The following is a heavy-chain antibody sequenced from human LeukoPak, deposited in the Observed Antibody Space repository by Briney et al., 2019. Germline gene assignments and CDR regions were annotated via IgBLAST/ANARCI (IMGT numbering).Heavy chain of an antibody. D-gene: IGHD3-9*01. V-gene: IGHV3-30*02. CDR1: GFTFSSYG. CDR2: IRYDGSNK. Sequence: GGSLRLSCAASGFTFSSYGMHWVRQAPGKGLEWVAFIRYDGSNKYYADSVKGRFTISRDNSKNTLYLQMNSLRAEDTAVYYCAKALGEWRPDILTGYPDAFDIWGQGTTVTVSS. J-gene: IGHJ3*02. CDR3: AKALGEWRPDILTGYPDAFDI.